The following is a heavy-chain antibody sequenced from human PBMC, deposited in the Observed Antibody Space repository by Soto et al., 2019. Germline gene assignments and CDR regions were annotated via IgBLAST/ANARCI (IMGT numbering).Heavy chain of an antibody. V-gene: IGHV1-2*04. Sequence: ASVKVSCKASGYTFTGYYMHWVRQAPGQGLEWMGWINPNSGGTNYAQKFQGWVTMTRDTSISTAYMELSRLRSDDTAVYYCARGPNILTTGTRCGMDVWGQGTTVTGSS. D-gene: IGHD1-1*01. CDR3: ARGPNILTTGTRCGMDV. CDR2: INPNSGGT. J-gene: IGHJ6*02. CDR1: GYTFTGYY.